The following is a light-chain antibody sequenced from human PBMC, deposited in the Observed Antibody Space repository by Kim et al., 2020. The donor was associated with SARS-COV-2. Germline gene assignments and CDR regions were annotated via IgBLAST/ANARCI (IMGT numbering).Light chain of an antibody. CDR3: QQYNSYPLT. Sequence: DIQMTQSPSTLSASVGDRVTITCRASQSFNNWLAWYQQKPGKAPKLLIYTTSNLESGVPSRFSGSGSGTEFTLTISSLQPDDFATYYCQQYNSYPLTFGGGTKVEI. V-gene: IGKV1-5*03. CDR1: QSFNNW. CDR2: TTS. J-gene: IGKJ4*01.